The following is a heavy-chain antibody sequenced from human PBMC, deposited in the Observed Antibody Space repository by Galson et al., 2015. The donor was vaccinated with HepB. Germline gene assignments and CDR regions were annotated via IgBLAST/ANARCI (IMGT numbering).Heavy chain of an antibody. J-gene: IGHJ6*02. Sequence: SLRLSCAASGFTFSSYGMHWVRQAPGKGLEWVAVISYDGSNKYYADSVKGRFTITRDNSKNTLYLQMNSLRAEDTAVYYCAKDLVVYGDYYYGMDVWGRGTTVTVSS. CDR1: GFTFSSYG. D-gene: IGHD4-17*01. CDR3: AKDLVVYGDYYYGMDV. V-gene: IGHV3-30*18. CDR2: ISYDGSNK.